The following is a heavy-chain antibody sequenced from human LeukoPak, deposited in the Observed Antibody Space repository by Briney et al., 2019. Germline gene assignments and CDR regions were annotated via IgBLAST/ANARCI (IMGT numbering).Heavy chain of an antibody. CDR3: ARGSSLDY. V-gene: IGHV4-30-2*01. J-gene: IGHJ4*02. D-gene: IGHD6-6*01. Sequence: SETLSLTCTVSGGSISSGGYYWSWIRQPPGKGLEWIGYIYHSGSTYYNPSLRSRVTISVDRSKNRFSLKLSSVTAADTAVYYCARGSSLDYWGQGTLVTVSS. CDR2: IYHSGST. CDR1: GGSISSGGYY.